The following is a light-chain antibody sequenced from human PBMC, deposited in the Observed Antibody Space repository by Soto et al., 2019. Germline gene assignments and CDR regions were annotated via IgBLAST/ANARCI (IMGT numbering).Light chain of an antibody. CDR1: QSVFYSSNNNNY. CDR2: WAS. V-gene: IGKV4-1*01. J-gene: IGKJ4*01. CDR3: QQYYSTPLT. Sequence: DIVMTQSPDSLAVSLGERATINCKSSQSVFYSSNNNNYLAWYQQKPGQPPKLLIYWASTRESGVPDRFSGSGSGTDFPLTISSLQAEDVAVYYCQQYYSTPLTFGGGTKVEIK.